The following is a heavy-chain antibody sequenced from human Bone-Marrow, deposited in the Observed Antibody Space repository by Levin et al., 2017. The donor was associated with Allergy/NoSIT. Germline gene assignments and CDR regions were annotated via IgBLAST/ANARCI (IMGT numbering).Heavy chain of an antibody. J-gene: IGHJ2*01. CDR2: INPNNGAT. D-gene: IGHD4-17*01. Sequence: GESLKISCKASGFAFTDYYMHWVRQAPGQGLEWLGWINPNNGATKYARTLPDRVTMTRKTFISTAYMEFRRLRSDDTAVFYCARDPAVTRDGYFDLWGRGTLVSVSS. V-gene: IGHV1-2*02. CDR3: ARDPAVTRDGYFDL. CDR1: GFAFTDYY.